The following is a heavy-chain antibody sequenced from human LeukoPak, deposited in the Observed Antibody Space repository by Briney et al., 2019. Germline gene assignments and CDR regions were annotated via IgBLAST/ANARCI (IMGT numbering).Heavy chain of an antibody. CDR2: INYSGST. D-gene: IGHD3-9*01. V-gene: IGHV4-59*01. CDR1: GGSISSYY. CDR3: ARVPPYYDILTGYYPVHYHYGMDV. J-gene: IGHJ6*04. Sequence: SETLSLTCTVSGGSISSYYWSWIRQPPGKGLEWIGYINYSGSTNYNPSLKSRVTISVDTSKNQFFLKLSSVTAADTAVYYCARVPPYYDILTGYYPVHYHYGMDVWGKGTTVTVSS.